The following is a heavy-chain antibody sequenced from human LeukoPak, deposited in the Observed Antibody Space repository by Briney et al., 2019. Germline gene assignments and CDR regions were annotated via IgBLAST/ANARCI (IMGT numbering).Heavy chain of an antibody. CDR3: ARGNKGGGIPFDY. CDR2: IYYSGST. V-gene: IGHV4-31*03. D-gene: IGHD4-23*01. J-gene: IGHJ4*02. CDR1: GGSISSGGYY. Sequence: SQTLSLTCTVSGGSISSGGYYWSWIRQHPGKGLEWIGYIYYSGSTYYNPSLKSRVTISADTSKNQFSLKLSSVTAADTAVYYCARGNKGGGIPFDYWGQGTLVTVSS.